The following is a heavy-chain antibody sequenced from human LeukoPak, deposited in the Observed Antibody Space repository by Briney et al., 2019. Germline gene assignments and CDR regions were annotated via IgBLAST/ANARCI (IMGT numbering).Heavy chain of an antibody. CDR2: IRYDGSNK. CDR3: ATSDGYCSGGSCYAGY. J-gene: IGHJ4*02. Sequence: PGGSLRLSCAASGFTFSSYGMHWVRQAPGKGLEWVAFIRYDGSNKYYADSVKGRFTISGDNSKNTLYLQMNSLRAEDTAVYYCATSDGYCSGGSCYAGYWGQGTLVTVSS. V-gene: IGHV3-30*02. CDR1: GFTFSSYG. D-gene: IGHD2-15*01.